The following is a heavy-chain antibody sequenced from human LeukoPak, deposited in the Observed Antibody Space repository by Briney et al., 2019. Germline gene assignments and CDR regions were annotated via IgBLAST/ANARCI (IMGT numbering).Heavy chain of an antibody. D-gene: IGHD1-26*01. V-gene: IGHV3-53*01. CDR2: IYSGGST. J-gene: IGHJ4*02. Sequence: GGSLRLSCAASGFTVSSNYMSWVRQAPGKGLEWVSVIYSGGSTYYADSVKGRFTISRDNSKNTLYLQMNNLREEDTAVYYCTRDPILGAPDYFDYWGQGTLVTVSS. CDR3: TRDPILGAPDYFDY. CDR1: GFTVSSNY.